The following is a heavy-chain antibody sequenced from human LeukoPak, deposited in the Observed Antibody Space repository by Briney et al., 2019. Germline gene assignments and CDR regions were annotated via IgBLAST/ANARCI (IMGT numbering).Heavy chain of an antibody. J-gene: IGHJ3*02. D-gene: IGHD3-10*01. CDR2: ISSSSSYI. Sequence: GGSLRLSCAASGFTFSSYSMNWVRQAPGKRLEWVSSISSSSSYIYYADSVKGRFTISRDNAKNSLYLQMNSLRAEDTAVYYCARVIGLLWFGESPQDAFDIWGQGTMVTVSS. V-gene: IGHV3-21*01. CDR3: ARVIGLLWFGESPQDAFDI. CDR1: GFTFSSYS.